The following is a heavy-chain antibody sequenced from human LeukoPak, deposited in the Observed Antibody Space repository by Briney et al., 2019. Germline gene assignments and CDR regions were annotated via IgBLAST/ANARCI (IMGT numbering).Heavy chain of an antibody. Sequence: EASVKVSCKASGGTFSSYAISWVRQAPGQGLEWMGGIIPIFGTANYAQKFQGRVTITADKSTSTAYMELSSLRSEDTAVYYCAAVDYYDSRGSPLDYWGQGTLVTVSS. CDR3: AAVDYYDSRGSPLDY. CDR2: IIPIFGTA. D-gene: IGHD3-22*01. J-gene: IGHJ4*02. V-gene: IGHV1-69*06. CDR1: GGTFSSYA.